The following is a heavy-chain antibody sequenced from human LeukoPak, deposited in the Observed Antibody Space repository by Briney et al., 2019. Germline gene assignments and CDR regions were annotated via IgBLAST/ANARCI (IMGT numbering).Heavy chain of an antibody. D-gene: IGHD3-10*01. J-gene: IGHJ4*02. Sequence: ASVKVSCKASGYTFTGYYMHWVRQAPGQGLEWMGWINPNSGGTNYAQKFQSRVTMTRDTSISTAYMELSRLRSDDTAVYYCARAGVVWFGELYVTYWGQGTLVTVSS. CDR1: GYTFTGYY. V-gene: IGHV1-2*02. CDR2: INPNSGGT. CDR3: ARAGVVWFGELYVTY.